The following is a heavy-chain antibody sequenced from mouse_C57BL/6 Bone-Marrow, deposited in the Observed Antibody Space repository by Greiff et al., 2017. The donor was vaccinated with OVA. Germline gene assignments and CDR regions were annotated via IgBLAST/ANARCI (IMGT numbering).Heavy chain of an antibody. J-gene: IGHJ4*01. CDR3: ARGWDDYAMDY. Sequence: QVQLQQPGAELVMPGASVKLSCKASGYTFTSYWMHWVKQRPGQGLEWIGEIDPSDSYTNYNQKFKGKSTLTVDKSSSTAYMQLSSLTSEDSAVYYCARGWDDYAMDYWGQGTSVTVSS. CDR1: GYTFTSYW. D-gene: IGHD4-1*01. V-gene: IGHV1-69*01. CDR2: IDPSDSYT.